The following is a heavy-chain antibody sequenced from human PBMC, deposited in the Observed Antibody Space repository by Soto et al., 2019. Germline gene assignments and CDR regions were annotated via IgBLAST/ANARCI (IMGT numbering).Heavy chain of an antibody. J-gene: IGHJ4*02. CDR3: ARQGPGAGHGDYDY. CDR2: IHPDDPES. CDR1: GYSFTSYW. D-gene: IGHD4-17*01. V-gene: IGHV5-51*01. Sequence: EVQLVQSGAEVKKPGESLKISCKGSGYSFTSYWIGWVRQMPGKGLEWMGIIHPDDPESRYSPTFQGQVTISADKSISTAYLQWSSLKASDTAMYYCARQGPGAGHGDYDYWGQGTLVTVSS.